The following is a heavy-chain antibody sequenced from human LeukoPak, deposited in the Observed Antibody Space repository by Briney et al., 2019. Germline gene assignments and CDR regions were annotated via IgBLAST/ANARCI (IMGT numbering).Heavy chain of an antibody. J-gene: IGHJ4*02. CDR3: ARVHCSGGSCYGEVFDY. CDR2: INTSDGST. Sequence: ASVKVSCKASGYTFTRYYVHSVRRAPGQGLEWMGIINTSDGSTSYAQKFQGRVTMSRDTSTSKVYMEVSSLTSEDTAVYYCARVHCSGGSCYGEVFDYWGQGTLVTVSS. V-gene: IGHV1-46*01. CDR1: GYTFTRYY. D-gene: IGHD2-15*01.